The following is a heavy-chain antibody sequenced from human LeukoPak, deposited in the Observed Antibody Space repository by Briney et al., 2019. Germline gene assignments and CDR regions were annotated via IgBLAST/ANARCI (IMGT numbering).Heavy chain of an antibody. CDR1: GAPLTSDY. V-gene: IGHV4-59*08. J-gene: IGHJ4*02. D-gene: IGHD6-19*01. Sequence: SETLSLTCTVSGAPLTSDYWSWIRQPPGKGLEWIGFTYSAGSTNYNPSLKSRVTMSLDPSNNQFSLKLRSATAADTAVYYCARHWTGSGWYYYFDYWGQGTLVTVSS. CDR3: ARHWTGSGWYYYFDY. CDR2: TYSAGST.